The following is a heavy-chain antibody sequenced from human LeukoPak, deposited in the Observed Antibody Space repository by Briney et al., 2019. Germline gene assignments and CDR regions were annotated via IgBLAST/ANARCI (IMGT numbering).Heavy chain of an antibody. CDR3: ARAANIAVAGTVPLDY. D-gene: IGHD6-19*01. Sequence: GGSLRLSCAASGFTFSSYALSWVRQAPGKGLKWVSAISPSGRDTYYADSVKGRFTISRDNSKNTLYLQMSSLRAEDTAVYYCARAANIAVAGTVPLDYWGQGTLVTVSS. J-gene: IGHJ4*02. V-gene: IGHV3-23*01. CDR1: GFTFSSYA. CDR2: ISPSGRDT.